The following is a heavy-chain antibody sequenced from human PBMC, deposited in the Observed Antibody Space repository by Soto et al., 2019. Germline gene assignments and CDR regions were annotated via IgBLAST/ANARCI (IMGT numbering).Heavy chain of an antibody. V-gene: IGHV3-30*18. J-gene: IGHJ3*02. Sequence: QVQLVESGGGVVQPGRSLRLSCAASGFTFSSYGMHWVRQAPGKGLEWVAVISYDGSNKYYADSVKGRFTISRDNSKNTLYLQMNSLRAEDTAVYYCAKDPLELLGDDFDIWGQGTMVTVSS. CDR1: GFTFSSYG. CDR3: AKDPLELLGDDFDI. D-gene: IGHD1-26*01. CDR2: ISYDGSNK.